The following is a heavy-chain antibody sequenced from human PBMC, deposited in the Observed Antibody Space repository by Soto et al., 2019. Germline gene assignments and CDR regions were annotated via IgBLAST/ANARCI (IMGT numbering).Heavy chain of an antibody. Sequence: GESLKISCKGSGYSFTSYWIGWVRQMPGKGLEWMGIIYPGDSDTRYSPSFQGQVTISADKSISTAYLQWSSLKASDTAMYNCARNPPQAAGRRYADYYYYYGMDVWGQGTTVTVSS. CDR1: GYSFTSYW. CDR2: IYPGDSDT. V-gene: IGHV5-51*01. J-gene: IGHJ6*02. CDR3: ARNPPQAAGRRYADYYYYYGMDV. D-gene: IGHD6-13*01.